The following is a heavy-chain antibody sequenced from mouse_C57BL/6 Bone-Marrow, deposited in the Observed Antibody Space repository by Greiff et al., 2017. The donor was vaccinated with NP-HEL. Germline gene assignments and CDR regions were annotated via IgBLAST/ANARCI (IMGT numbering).Heavy chain of an antibody. D-gene: IGHD2-5*01. CDR2: INPGSGGT. CDR1: GYAFTNYL. V-gene: IGHV1-54*01. Sequence: QVQLQQSGAELVRPGTSVKVSCKASGYAFTNYLIEWVKQRPGQGLEWIGVINPGSGGTNYNEKFKGKATLPADKSSSTAYMQLSSLTSEDSAVYFCARNDYSNYGYFDYWGQGTTLTVSS. J-gene: IGHJ2*01. CDR3: ARNDYSNYGYFDY.